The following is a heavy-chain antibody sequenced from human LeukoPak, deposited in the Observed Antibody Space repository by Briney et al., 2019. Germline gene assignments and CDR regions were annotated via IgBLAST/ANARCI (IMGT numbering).Heavy chain of an antibody. CDR3: ARVYVGTDMVDFDY. D-gene: IGHD5-18*01. J-gene: IGHJ4*02. CDR1: GFTFSNYA. Sequence: QPGRSLRLSCAATGFTFSNYAIHWGRQAPGKGLEWVAFISDDGSRQHYADSVKGRFTISRDNARNTLYLQMNGLRADDTAVYYCARVYVGTDMVDFDYWGQGTLVTVSS. V-gene: IGHV3-30-3*01. CDR2: ISDDGSRQ.